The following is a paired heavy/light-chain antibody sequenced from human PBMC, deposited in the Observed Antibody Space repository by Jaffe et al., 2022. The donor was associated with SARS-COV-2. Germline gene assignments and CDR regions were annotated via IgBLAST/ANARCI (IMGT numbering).Light chain of an antibody. CDR3: SAWDSILRGVV. Sequence: QAGLTQPPSVSKDLRQTATLTCTGNSNNVGYQGAVWLQQHQGHPPKVLSDRNNNRPAGISERFAASRSGSTASLTISGIQPEDEADYYCSAWDSILRGVVFGGGTKLAVL. CDR2: RNN. V-gene: IGLV10-54*04. J-gene: IGLJ2*01. CDR1: SNNVGYQG.
Heavy chain of an antibody. V-gene: IGHV3-7*01. Sequence: EVQLVESGGGLVQPGGSLRLSCAASGFTLSPYWMDWVRQAPGKGLEWVATIKEDGSDKFYVDSVKGRFTISRDNAKNSVSLQMNSLRAEDTAIYYCANIFGAGYWGQGTLVTVSS. CDR2: IKEDGSDK. J-gene: IGHJ4*02. D-gene: IGHD3-10*02. CDR1: GFTLSPYW. CDR3: ANIFGAGY.